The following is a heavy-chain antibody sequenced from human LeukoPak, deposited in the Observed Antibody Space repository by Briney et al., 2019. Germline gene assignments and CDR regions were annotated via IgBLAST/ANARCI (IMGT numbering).Heavy chain of an antibody. J-gene: IGHJ5*01. Sequence: PGGSLRLSCAASGFTFSSYAMSWVRQAPGKGLEWVSTISGSGADTYYADSVTGRFTISRDNSKDTLYLQMSSLRVEDRAVYYCAKFIRDYDFWSGSYRAQWFDPWGQGTTVTVSS. CDR1: GFTFSSYA. CDR2: ISGSGADT. D-gene: IGHD3-3*01. CDR3: AKFIRDYDFWSGSYRAQWFDP. V-gene: IGHV3-23*01.